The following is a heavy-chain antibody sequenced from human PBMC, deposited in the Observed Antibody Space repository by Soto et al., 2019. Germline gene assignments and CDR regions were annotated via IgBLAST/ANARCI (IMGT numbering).Heavy chain of an antibody. CDR3: AIHPGFYYYLTGYSTYYFDY. CDR2: IYYRGNT. Sequence: SETLSLTCTVSGGSISSYYWSWIRQPPGKGLEWIGYIYYRGNTNYNPSLKSRVTISLDTSKNQFSLKLSSVTAADTAVYYCAIHPGFYYYLTGYSTYYFDYSSQGIFVTVSS. CDR1: GGSISSYY. V-gene: IGHV4-59*08. D-gene: IGHD3-9*01. J-gene: IGHJ4*02.